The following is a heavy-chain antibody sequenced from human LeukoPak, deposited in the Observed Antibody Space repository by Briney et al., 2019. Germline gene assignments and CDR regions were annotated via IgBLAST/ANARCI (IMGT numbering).Heavy chain of an antibody. Sequence: PGGSLRLSCAASGFTFSSYSMNWVRQAPGKGLEWVSSISSSSSYIYYADSVKGRFTISRDNAKNSLYLQMNSLRAEDTAVYYCARLTYYDFWSDYYADYWGQGTLVTVSS. CDR2: ISSSSSYI. D-gene: IGHD3-3*01. J-gene: IGHJ4*02. CDR3: ARLTYYDFWSDYYADY. CDR1: GFTFSSYS. V-gene: IGHV3-21*01.